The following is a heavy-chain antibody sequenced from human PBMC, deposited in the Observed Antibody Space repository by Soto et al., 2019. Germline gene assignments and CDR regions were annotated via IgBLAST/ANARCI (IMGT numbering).Heavy chain of an antibody. CDR3: ARPATGYSSGWYLDY. D-gene: IGHD6-19*01. CDR2: IYPGDSDT. V-gene: IGHV5-51*01. Sequence: GESLKISCKGSGYSFTSYWIGWVRQMPGKGLEWMGIIYPGDSDTRYSPSFQGQVTISADKSISTAYLQWSSLKASDTAMYYCARPATGYSSGWYLDYWGQGTLVTVSS. CDR1: GYSFTSYW. J-gene: IGHJ4*02.